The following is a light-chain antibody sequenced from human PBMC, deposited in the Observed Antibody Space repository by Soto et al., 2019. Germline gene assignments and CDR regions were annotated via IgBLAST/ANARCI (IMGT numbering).Light chain of an antibody. CDR2: EVT. Sequence: QSVLTQPPSASGSPGQSVTISCTGTSSDVGAYDYVSWYQQHPGEAPKLMIYEVTKRPSGVPDRFSGSKSGNTASLTVSGLQAEDEADYYCSSYANTKNFVFGTGTKVTVL. J-gene: IGLJ1*01. V-gene: IGLV2-8*01. CDR3: SSYANTKNFV. CDR1: SSDVGAYDY.